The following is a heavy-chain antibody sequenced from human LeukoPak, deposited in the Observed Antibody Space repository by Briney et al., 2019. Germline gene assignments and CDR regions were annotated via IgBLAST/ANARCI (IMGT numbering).Heavy chain of an antibody. D-gene: IGHD6-19*01. Sequence: GQSLTLAWLAAGFTFSSYGVHWVGPPTARGRDWVAIVWYDGSEKYYSDSVEGRFTISRDNSKNTLYLQMNSVRAEDTAVYYCAGAVAGSWDFQHWGQGTLVTVSS. CDR2: VWYDGSEK. CDR1: GFTFSSYG. CDR3: AGAVAGSWDFQH. V-gene: IGHV3-33*03. J-gene: IGHJ1*01.